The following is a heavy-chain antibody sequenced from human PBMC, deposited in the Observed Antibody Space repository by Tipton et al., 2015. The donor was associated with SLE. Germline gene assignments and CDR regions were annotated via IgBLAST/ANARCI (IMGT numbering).Heavy chain of an antibody. V-gene: IGHV3-66*02. CDR3: ASSYITNDY. J-gene: IGHJ4*02. Sequence: SLRLSCAASGFTFGDYYMSWTRQAPGKGLEWVSFIYSGGSTYYADSVMGRFTISRDNSKNTLYLQMNSLRAEDTAVYYCASSYITNDYWGQGTLVTVSS. CDR2: IYSGGST. CDR1: GFTFGDYY. D-gene: IGHD3-10*01.